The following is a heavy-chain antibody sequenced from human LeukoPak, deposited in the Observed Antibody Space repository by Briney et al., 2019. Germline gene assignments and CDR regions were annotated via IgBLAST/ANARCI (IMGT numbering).Heavy chain of an antibody. CDR1: GFTFSPYW. V-gene: IGHV3-74*01. D-gene: IGHD2-2*02. CDR3: ARGTALQDY. Sequence: PGGSLRLSCAASGFTFSPYWMHWVRQAPGKGLVWVSHINPDGTTTSYADPVKGRFTISRDNAQNTLCLQMNSLRAEDTAVYYCARGTALQDYWGQGTLVTVSS. J-gene: IGHJ4*02. CDR2: INPDGTTT.